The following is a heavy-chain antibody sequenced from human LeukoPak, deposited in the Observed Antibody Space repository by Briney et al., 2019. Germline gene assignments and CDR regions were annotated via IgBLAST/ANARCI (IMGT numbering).Heavy chain of an antibody. CDR3: ARGHIAAAEGGGYMDV. V-gene: IGHV4-34*01. Sequence: PSETLSLTCAVYGVSFSGYYWSWIRQPPGRGLEWIGEINHSGSTNYNPSLKSRVTISVDTSKNQFSLKLSSVTAADTAVYYCARGHIAAAEGGGYMDVWGKGTTVTVSS. CDR1: GVSFSGYY. J-gene: IGHJ6*03. CDR2: INHSGST. D-gene: IGHD6-13*01.